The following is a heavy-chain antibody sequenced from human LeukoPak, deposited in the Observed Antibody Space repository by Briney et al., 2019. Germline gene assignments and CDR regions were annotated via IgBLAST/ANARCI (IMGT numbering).Heavy chain of an antibody. J-gene: IGHJ6*03. Sequence: GGSLRLSCAASGFTFSSYAMSWVRQAPGKGLEWVSAISGSGGSTYYADSVKGRFTISGDNSKNTLYLQMNSLRAEDTAVYYCARRSSGSSNYYYYYMDVWGKGTTVTVSS. CDR1: GFTFSSYA. D-gene: IGHD1-26*01. V-gene: IGHV3-23*01. CDR2: ISGSGGST. CDR3: ARRSSGSSNYYYYYMDV.